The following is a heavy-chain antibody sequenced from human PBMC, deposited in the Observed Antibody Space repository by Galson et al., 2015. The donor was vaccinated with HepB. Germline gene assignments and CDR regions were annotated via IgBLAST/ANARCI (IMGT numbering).Heavy chain of an antibody. V-gene: IGHV3-53*01. CDR1: GFTVSSNY. Sequence: SLRLSCAASGFTVSSNYMSWVRQAPGKGLEWVSVIYSGGSTYYADSVKGRFTISRDNSKNTLYLQMNSLRAEDTAVYYCARAVRSSEYYYYYYMDVWGKGTTVTVSS. J-gene: IGHJ6*03. CDR3: ARAVRSSEYYYYYYMDV. CDR2: IYSGGST. D-gene: IGHD6-6*01.